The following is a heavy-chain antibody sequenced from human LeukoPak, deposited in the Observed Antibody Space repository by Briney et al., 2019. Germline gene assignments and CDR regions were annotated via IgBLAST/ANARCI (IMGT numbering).Heavy chain of an antibody. V-gene: IGHV4-34*01. Sequence: SETLSLTCAVYGGSLSGYYWSWIRQPPGKGLEWIGEINHSGSTNYNPSLKSRVTISVDTSKNQFSLKLSSVTAADTAVYYCARARAGHFDYWGQGTLVTVSS. CDR1: GGSLSGYY. J-gene: IGHJ4*02. CDR2: INHSGST. CDR3: ARARAGHFDY.